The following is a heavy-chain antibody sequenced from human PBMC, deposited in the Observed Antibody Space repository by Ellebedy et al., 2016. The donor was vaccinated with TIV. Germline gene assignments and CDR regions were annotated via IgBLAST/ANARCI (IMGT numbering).Heavy chain of an antibody. V-gene: IGHV3-21*03. D-gene: IGHD3-10*01. Sequence: GESLKISCAASGFTFSSYSRHWVRQAPGKGLEWFSSISSSNSYINYADSLKGRFTLSRDNSKNTLYLQLNSLTAKDTAVYYCAREVLGGQGDMDVWGQGTTVTVSS. J-gene: IGHJ6*02. CDR1: GFTFSSYS. CDR2: ISSSNSYI. CDR3: AREVLGGQGDMDV.